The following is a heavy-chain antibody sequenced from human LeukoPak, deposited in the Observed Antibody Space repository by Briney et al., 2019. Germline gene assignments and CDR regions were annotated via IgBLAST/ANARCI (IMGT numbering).Heavy chain of an antibody. CDR3: ARFQAYYYDSSGFPDY. D-gene: IGHD3-22*01. CDR1: GFTFSDYY. J-gene: IGHJ4*02. V-gene: IGHV3-11*04. CDR2: ISSSGSTI. Sequence: GGSLRLSCAASGFTFSDYYMSWIRQAPGKGLEWVSYISSSGSTIYYADSVKGRFTISRDNAKNSLYLQMNSLRAEGTAVYYCARFQAYYYDSSGFPDYWGQGTLVTVSS.